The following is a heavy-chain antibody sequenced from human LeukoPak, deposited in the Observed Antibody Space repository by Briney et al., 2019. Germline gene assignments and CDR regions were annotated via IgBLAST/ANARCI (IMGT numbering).Heavy chain of an antibody. Sequence: SETLSLTCTVSGDSISSSSYYWGWIRQPPGKGLEWIGSIYYSGSTYYNPSLKSRVAISVDTSKNQFSLKLSSVTAADTAVYYCATTRYYYDSSGYYLDAFHIWGQGTMVTVSS. CDR3: ATTRYYYDSSGYYLDAFHI. V-gene: IGHV4-39*01. CDR1: GDSISSSSYY. J-gene: IGHJ3*02. D-gene: IGHD3-22*01. CDR2: IYYSGST.